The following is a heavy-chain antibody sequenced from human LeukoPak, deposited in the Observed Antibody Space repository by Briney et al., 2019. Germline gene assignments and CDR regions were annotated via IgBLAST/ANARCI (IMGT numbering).Heavy chain of an antibody. J-gene: IGHJ5*02. Sequence: GGSLRLSCAASGFTFSSYTMNWVRQAPGKGLEWVSSITGRSRYIYYADSVRGRFTISRDNAKSSLYLQMNSLRAEDTAVYYCAKDLTVTSTCYFDAWGQGTLVTVSS. CDR2: ITGRSRYI. CDR3: AKDLTVTSTCYFDA. V-gene: IGHV3-21*01. D-gene: IGHD4-11*01. CDR1: GFTFSSYT.